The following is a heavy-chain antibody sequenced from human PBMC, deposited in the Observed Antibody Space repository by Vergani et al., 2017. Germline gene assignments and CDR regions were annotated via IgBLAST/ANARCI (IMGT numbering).Heavy chain of an antibody. Sequence: EVQLVESGGGLIQPGGSLRLSCAASGFTVSSNYMSWVRQAPGKGLEWVSVIYSGGSTYYADSVKGRFTISSDNSKNTLYLQMNSLRAEDTAVYYCAKGPRIAVAGRSDFDYWGQGTLVTVSS. CDR2: IYSGGST. J-gene: IGHJ4*02. CDR3: AKGPRIAVAGRSDFDY. CDR1: GFTVSSNY. D-gene: IGHD6-19*01. V-gene: IGHV3-53*01.